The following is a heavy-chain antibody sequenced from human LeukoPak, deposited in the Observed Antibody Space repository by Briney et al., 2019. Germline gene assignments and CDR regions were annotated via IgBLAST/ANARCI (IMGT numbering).Heavy chain of an antibody. CDR3: ARLLGNDWSGRDY. CDR1: GYSFSNYW. D-gene: IGHD3-9*01. CDR2: IYPGDSDT. V-gene: IGHV5-51*01. J-gene: IGHJ4*02. Sequence: GESLKISCKGSGYSFSNYWIGWVRQTPGKDLEWMAIIYPGDSDTKYSPSFQGQVTISADKSISTAYLQWNSLTASDSAMYYCARLLGNDWSGRDYWGQGTLVTVSS.